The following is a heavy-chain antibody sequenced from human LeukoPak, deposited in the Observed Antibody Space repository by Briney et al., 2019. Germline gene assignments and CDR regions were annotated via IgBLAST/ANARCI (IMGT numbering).Heavy chain of an antibody. CDR2: IYYSGST. J-gene: IGHJ4*02. V-gene: IGHV4-59*12. D-gene: IGHD2-2*01. CDR3: ARLEIVVVPATAFDN. Sequence: SETLSLTCTVSGVSISSYCWSWIRQPPGKGLEWIGYIYYSGSTNYNPSLKSRVTISVDTSKNQFSLKLSSVTAADTAVYYCARLEIVVVPATAFDNWGQGTLVTVSS. CDR1: GVSISSYC.